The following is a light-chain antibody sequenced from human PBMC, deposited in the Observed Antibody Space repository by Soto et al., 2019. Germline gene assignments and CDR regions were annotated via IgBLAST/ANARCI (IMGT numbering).Light chain of an antibody. V-gene: IGKV1-5*03. CDR2: KAS. CDR1: QSTSSY. J-gene: IGKJ5*01. CDR3: QQYNSHGT. Sequence: EIQVTQSLSTVSASIGDRVTITCQASQSTSSYLAWYQQKPGKAPKLLIYKASSLESGVPSRFSGSGSGTEITLTSSSQQPDDFATYYYQQYNSHGTFGQGTRLEIK.